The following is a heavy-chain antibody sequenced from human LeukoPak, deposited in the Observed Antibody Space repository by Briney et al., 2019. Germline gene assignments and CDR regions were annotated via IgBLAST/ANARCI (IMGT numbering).Heavy chain of an antibody. CDR1: GFTFSSYA. CDR2: ISGSGGST. D-gene: IGHD5-12*01. Sequence: GGSLRLSCAASGFTFSSYAMSWVRQAPGKGLEWVSAISGSGGSTYYADSVKGRFTTSRDNSKNTLYLQMNSLRAEDTAVYYCAKDLIVATISHFDYWGQGTLVTVSS. V-gene: IGHV3-23*01. CDR3: AKDLIVATISHFDY. J-gene: IGHJ4*02.